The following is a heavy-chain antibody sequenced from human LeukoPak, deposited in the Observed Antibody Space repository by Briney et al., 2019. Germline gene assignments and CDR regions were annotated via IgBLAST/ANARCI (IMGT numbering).Heavy chain of an antibody. J-gene: IGHJ6*03. Sequence: ASVKVSCKASGYTFTSYQMHWVRQAPGQGLEWMGWINPNSGGTNYAQKFQGRVTMTRDTSISTAYMELSRLRSDDTAVYYCARDTNSPVGYYYYYMDVWGTGTTVTVSS. CDR2: INPNSGGT. CDR3: ARDTNSPVGYYYYYMDV. D-gene: IGHD4-23*01. V-gene: IGHV1-2*02. CDR1: GYTFTSYQ.